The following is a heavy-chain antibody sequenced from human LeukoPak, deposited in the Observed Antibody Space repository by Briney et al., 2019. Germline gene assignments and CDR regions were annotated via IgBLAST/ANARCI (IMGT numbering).Heavy chain of an antibody. Sequence: KASETLSLTCSVSGGSISSYYWNWIRQPPGKGLEWIGSVSYSGSTNYNPSLESRVTISVDTSKNQISLKLSSVTAADTAVYYCARHRGVRGVIIWRANWFDPWGQGTLATVSS. CDR1: GGSISSYY. CDR3: ARHRGVRGVIIWRANWFDP. D-gene: IGHD3-10*01. CDR2: VSYSGST. V-gene: IGHV4-59*08. J-gene: IGHJ5*02.